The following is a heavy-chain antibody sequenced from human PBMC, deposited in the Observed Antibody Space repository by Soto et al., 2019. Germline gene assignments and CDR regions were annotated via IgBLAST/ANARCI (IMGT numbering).Heavy chain of an antibody. Sequence: GSLRLSCAASGFTFSSYGMHWVRQAPGKGLEWVAVISYDGSNKYYADSVKGRFTISRDNSKNTLYLQMNSLRAEDTAVYYCAKDRVFADGYYYYGMDVWGQGTTVTVSS. V-gene: IGHV3-30*18. CDR1: GFTFSSYG. D-gene: IGHD3-3*01. CDR2: ISYDGSNK. J-gene: IGHJ6*02. CDR3: AKDRVFADGYYYYGMDV.